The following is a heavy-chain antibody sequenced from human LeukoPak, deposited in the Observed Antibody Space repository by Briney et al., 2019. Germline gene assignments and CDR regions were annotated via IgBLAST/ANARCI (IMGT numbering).Heavy chain of an antibody. Sequence: GGSLRLSCAASGFTFSSYAMHWVRQAPGKGLEWVSGISWNSVSIGYADSVKGRFTISRDNAKNSLYLQMNSLRAEDMALYYCAKDKASTSYYMDVWGKGTTVTVSS. D-gene: IGHD4-11*01. CDR2: ISWNSVSI. J-gene: IGHJ6*03. CDR1: GFTFSSYA. CDR3: AKDKASTSYYMDV. V-gene: IGHV3-9*03.